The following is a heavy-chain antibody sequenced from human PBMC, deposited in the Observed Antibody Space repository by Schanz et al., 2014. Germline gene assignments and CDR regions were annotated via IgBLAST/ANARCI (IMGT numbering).Heavy chain of an antibody. J-gene: IGHJ6*03. V-gene: IGHV3-11*04. CDR1: GFTFSDYY. CDR3: AKGPYYYYYMDV. CDR2: ISSGGGST. Sequence: QMQLVESGGGLVKPGGSLRLSCAASGFTFSDYYINWIRQAPGKGLEWVSSISSGGGSTYYADSVKGRFTISRDNSKSTLYLQMNSLRADDTAVYYCAKGPYYYYYMDVWGNGTTVTVSS.